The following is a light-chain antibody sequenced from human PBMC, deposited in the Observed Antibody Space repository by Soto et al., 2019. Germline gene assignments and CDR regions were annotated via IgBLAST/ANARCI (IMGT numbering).Light chain of an antibody. CDR2: RNN. J-gene: IGLJ1*01. Sequence: QSALTQPPSASGTPGQRVTISCSGSSSNIGSNYVYWYQQLPGTAPKLLIYRNNQLPSGVPDRFSGSKSGTSASLAISGLRSEDEADYYCAAWDDSLSGSYVFGTGTKVTVL. V-gene: IGLV1-47*01. CDR1: SSNIGSNY. CDR3: AAWDDSLSGSYV.